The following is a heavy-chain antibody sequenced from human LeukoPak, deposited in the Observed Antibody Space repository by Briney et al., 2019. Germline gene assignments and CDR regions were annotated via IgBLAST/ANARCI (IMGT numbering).Heavy chain of an antibody. Sequence: GESLKISCKGSGYSFTSYWIGWVRQMPGKGLEWMGIIYPGDSDTRYSPSFQGQVTISADKSISTAYLQWSSLKASDTAMYYCARHPIAVAGTPPYYYYYYMDVWGKGTTVTVSS. CDR1: GYSFTSYW. D-gene: IGHD6-19*01. CDR3: ARHPIAVAGTPPYYYYYYMDV. CDR2: IYPGDSDT. J-gene: IGHJ6*03. V-gene: IGHV5-51*01.